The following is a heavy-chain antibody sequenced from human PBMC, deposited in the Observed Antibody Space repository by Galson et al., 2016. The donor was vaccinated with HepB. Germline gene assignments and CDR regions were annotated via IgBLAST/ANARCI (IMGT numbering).Heavy chain of an antibody. V-gene: IGHV3-30*04. J-gene: IGHJ6*02. CDR2: ISYDGRNI. CDR3: AREDEQEIRGHYYYNCMDV. Sequence: SLRLSCAASGFTFTTYAMHWVRQAPGKGLEWVAAISYDGRNIYYADSVKGRFTISRDNSKNTLYLQVNSLRGEDTAVYYCAREDEQEIRGHYYYNCMDVWGQGTTVIVSS. CDR1: GFTFTTYA. D-gene: IGHD3-10*01.